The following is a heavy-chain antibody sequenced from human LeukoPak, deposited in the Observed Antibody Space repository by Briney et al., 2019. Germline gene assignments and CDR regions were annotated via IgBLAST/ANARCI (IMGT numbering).Heavy chain of an antibody. CDR3: VRDHYWAFDY. CDR2: IRGSSTDK. CDR1: GFFFSDYS. V-gene: IGHV3-48*01. Sequence: GGSLRLSCEASGFFFSDYSMNWVRQAPGKGLEWISYIRGSSTDKTYADSVKGRFNIYRDDAKNSLFLQMGSLRAEDTAVYYCVRDHYWAFDYWGQGILVTVSP. J-gene: IGHJ4*02. D-gene: IGHD2-8*02.